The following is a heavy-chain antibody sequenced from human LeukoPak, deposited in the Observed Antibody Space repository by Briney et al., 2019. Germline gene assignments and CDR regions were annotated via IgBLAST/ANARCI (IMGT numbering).Heavy chain of an antibody. V-gene: IGHV4-61*01. D-gene: IGHD3-3*01. J-gene: IGHJ5*02. CDR2: IYYSGST. CDR3: AREEDLFDP. Sequence: SETLSLTCSVSGGSISSSSYYWSWIRQPPGKGLEWIGYIYYSGSTNYNPSLKSRVTISVDTSKNQFSLKLSSVTAADTAVYYCAREEDLFDPWGQGTLVTVSS. CDR1: GGSISSSSYY.